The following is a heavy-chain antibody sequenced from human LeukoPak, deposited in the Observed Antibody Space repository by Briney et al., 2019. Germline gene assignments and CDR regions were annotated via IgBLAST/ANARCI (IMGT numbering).Heavy chain of an antibody. J-gene: IGHJ4*02. D-gene: IGHD6-13*01. V-gene: IGHV3-7*01. CDR3: AREYSSSWYSTIFDY. Sequence: PGGSLRLSCAASGFTFSSYWMSWVRQAPGKGLEGVANIKQDGSEEYYVDSVKGRFTISRDNAKNSLYLQMNSLRAEDTAVYYCAREYSSSWYSTIFDYWGQGTLVTVSS. CDR1: GFTFSSYW. CDR2: IKQDGSEE.